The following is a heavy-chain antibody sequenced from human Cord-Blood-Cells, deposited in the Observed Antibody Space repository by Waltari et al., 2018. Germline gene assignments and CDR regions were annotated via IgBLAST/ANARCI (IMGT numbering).Heavy chain of an antibody. V-gene: IGHV4-34*01. CDR1: GGSSSGYY. J-gene: IGHJ6*04. Sequence: QVQLPQWGAGLLKPSETLSLTCAVYGGSSSGYYWSWIHQPPEKGVEGIGGINQRGSPHTKPASHSRVTIAVDTSKHQVSLESSAGTAAATCVYFCAIRFFYYLLVDVRGKWTTGTVSP. CDR3: AIRFFYYLLVDV. D-gene: IGHD1-26*01. CDR2: INQRGSP.